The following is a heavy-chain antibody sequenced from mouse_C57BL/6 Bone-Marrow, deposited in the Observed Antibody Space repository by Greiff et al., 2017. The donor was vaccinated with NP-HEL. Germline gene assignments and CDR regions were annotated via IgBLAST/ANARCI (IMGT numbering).Heavy chain of an antibody. J-gene: IGHJ2*01. CDR1: GYTFTSYW. D-gene: IGHD2-4*01. CDR3: ARDYDYDKGYYFDY. Sequence: VQLQQPGAELVKPGASVKLSRKASGYTFTSYWMQWVKQRPGQGLEWIGEIDPSDSYTNYNQKFKGKATLTVDTSSSTAYMQLSSLTSEDSAVYYCARDYDYDKGYYFDYWGQGTTLTVSS. CDR2: IDPSDSYT. V-gene: IGHV1-50*01.